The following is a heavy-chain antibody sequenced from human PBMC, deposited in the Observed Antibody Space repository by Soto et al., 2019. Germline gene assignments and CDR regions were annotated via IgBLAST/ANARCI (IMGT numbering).Heavy chain of an antibody. CDR1: GFTFRSYG. CDR3: ARERDGYGSGWRYFDL. V-gene: IGHV3-33*01. D-gene: IGHD2-15*01. J-gene: IGHJ2*01. Sequence: QVQMVESGGGVVQPGRSLRLSCVVSGFTFRSYGMHWVRHSPGKGLEWVAVIWHDGSNEYYADSVKGRFTISRDNAKNTLYRQMNSMGAGDTAVDYCARERDGYGSGWRYFDLWGRGTLVTVSS. CDR2: IWHDGSNE.